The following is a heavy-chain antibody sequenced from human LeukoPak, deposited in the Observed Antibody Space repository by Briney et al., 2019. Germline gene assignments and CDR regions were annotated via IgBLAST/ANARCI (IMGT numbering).Heavy chain of an antibody. V-gene: IGHV3-33*01. D-gene: IGHD3-10*01. Sequence: PGRSLRLSCAASGFTFSSYGMHWVRQAPGKGLEWVAVIWYDGSNKYYADSVKGRFTISRDNSKDTLYLQMNSLRAEDTAVYYCARGPTGSGSYIDYWGQGTLVTVSP. CDR2: IWYDGSNK. CDR3: ARGPTGSGSYIDY. CDR1: GFTFSSYG. J-gene: IGHJ4*02.